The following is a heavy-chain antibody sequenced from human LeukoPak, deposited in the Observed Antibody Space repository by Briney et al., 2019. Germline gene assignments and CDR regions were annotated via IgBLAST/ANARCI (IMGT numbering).Heavy chain of an antibody. J-gene: IGHJ4*02. D-gene: IGHD6-6*01. CDR1: GFTFSSYW. CDR3: ASGYSSSSLIPFDY. V-gene: IGHV3-74*01. Sequence: GGSLRLSCAASGFTFSSYWMHWVRQAPVKGLVWVSRIKSDGSDTSYADSVKGRFTISRDNAKNTLYLQMNSLRAEDTAVYYCASGYSSSSLIPFDYWGQGTLVTVSS. CDR2: IKSDGSDT.